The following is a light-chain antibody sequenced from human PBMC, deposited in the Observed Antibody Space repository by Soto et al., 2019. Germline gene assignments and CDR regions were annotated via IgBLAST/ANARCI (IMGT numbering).Light chain of an antibody. J-gene: IGKJ4*01. V-gene: IGKV1-12*01. CDR3: QQVNSLPLA. CDR1: HCNSNW. Sequence: DIQMTQSPASVSASVGDTVTITCRASHCNSNWFAWEHEKPEKAPKLMIDDASNMRSGVPRRFSGSGSGTYFTCTNSILQPEDFGTYYRQQVNSLPLAFGGRTKVDI. CDR2: DAS.